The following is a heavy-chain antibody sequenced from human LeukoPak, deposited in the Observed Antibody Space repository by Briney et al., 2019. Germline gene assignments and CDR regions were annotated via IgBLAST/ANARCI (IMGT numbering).Heavy chain of an antibody. CDR2: IRGSGGST. J-gene: IGHJ4*02. CDR1: GFTFSSYA. V-gene: IGHV3-23*01. D-gene: IGHD4-17*01. Sequence: GESLKISCAAAGFTFSSYAMSWVRQAPGKGLDWVSAIRGSGGSTYYADSVKGRLTLSRDNSNNALYLQMNSLRAEDTAVYYCAKAFDYGDRGGYFDYWGQGTLVTVSS. CDR3: AKAFDYGDRGGYFDY.